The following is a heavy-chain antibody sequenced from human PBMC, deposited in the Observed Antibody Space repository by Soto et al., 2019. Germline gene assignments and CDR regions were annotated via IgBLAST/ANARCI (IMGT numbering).Heavy chain of an antibody. CDR1: GFSMSNHA. V-gene: IGHV3-23*01. Sequence: GSLRLSCVASGFSMSNHALTWVRQAPGKGLEWVSSISSTGSKTYYADSIKGRFTISRDNSKNTVFLQMNSLRPDDMAFYFCAREPKPFMTGYYDLWGQGTLVTVSS. CDR2: ISSTGSKT. D-gene: IGHD3-9*01. J-gene: IGHJ4*02. CDR3: AREPKPFMTGYYDL.